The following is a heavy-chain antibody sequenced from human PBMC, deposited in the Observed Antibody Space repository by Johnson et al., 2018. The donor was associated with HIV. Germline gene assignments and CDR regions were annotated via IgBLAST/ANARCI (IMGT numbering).Heavy chain of an antibody. CDR2: ISYDGSNK. J-gene: IGHJ3*01. CDR1: GFTFSSYA. D-gene: IGHD6-6*01. CDR3: ARGSSGSFDL. V-gene: IGHV3-30*14. Sequence: QVQLVESGGGVVQPGRSLRLSCAASGFTFSSYAMHWVRQAPGKGLEWVAVISYDGSNKYYADSVKGRFTISRDNSKNAVYLQMSSLRAEDTALYYCARGSSGSFDLWGRGTMVTVSS.